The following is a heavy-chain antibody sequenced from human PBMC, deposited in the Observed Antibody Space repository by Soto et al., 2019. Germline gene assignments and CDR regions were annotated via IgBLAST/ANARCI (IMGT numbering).Heavy chain of an antibody. J-gene: IGHJ4*02. D-gene: IGHD5-18*01. Sequence: SGPTLVNPAQTLTLTCTFSGFSLSTSGVGVGWIRQPPGKALEWLALIYWDDDKRYSPSLKSRLTITKDTSKNQVVLTMTNMDPVDTATFYFVHSSASYGDLGGFDYWGQGTLVTVSS. CDR2: IYWDDDK. CDR3: VHSSASYGDLGGFDY. CDR1: GFSLSTSGVG. V-gene: IGHV2-5*02.